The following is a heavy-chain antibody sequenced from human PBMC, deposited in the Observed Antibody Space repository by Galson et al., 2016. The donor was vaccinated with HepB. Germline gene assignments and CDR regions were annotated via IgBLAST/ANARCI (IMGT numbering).Heavy chain of an antibody. D-gene: IGHD2-15*01. CDR3: ARDYGYCSGGSCYHFDS. J-gene: IGHJ4*02. CDR2: SSGYNTNT. Sequence: SVKVSCKASGYTFSSHGICWVRQAPGQGLEWMGWSSGYNTNTNYAQKFLGRVTMTTDTSTSTAYLELSSLGKDDTAVYYCARDYGYCSGGSCYHFDSWGQGTLVTVSS. V-gene: IGHV1-18*01. CDR1: GYTFSSHG.